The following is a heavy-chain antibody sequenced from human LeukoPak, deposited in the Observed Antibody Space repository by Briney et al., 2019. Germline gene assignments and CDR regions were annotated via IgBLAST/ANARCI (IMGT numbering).Heavy chain of an antibody. CDR3: STGGLTAGH. J-gene: IGHJ4*02. CDR1: GFTFSNVW. Sequence: GGSLRLSCVTSGFTFSNVWMSWVRQAPGEGMEWVGRFKGTSGGGTTDYAAPLKDRFTISGDDSKHTLFLQMNSLTIEDTAMYFCSTGGLTAGHWGQGTLVTVSS. D-gene: IGHD1-14*01. CDR2: FKGTSGGGTT. V-gene: IGHV3-15*01.